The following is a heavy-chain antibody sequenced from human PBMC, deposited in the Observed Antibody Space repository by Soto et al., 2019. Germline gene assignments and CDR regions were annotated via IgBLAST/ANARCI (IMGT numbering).Heavy chain of an antibody. Sequence: GASVKVSCKASGYTFVTYGISWVRQAPGQGLEWMGWISAYNGNTNYAQKLQGRVTMTTDTSTSTAYMELRSLRSDDTAIYYCASVGGALGDFDYWGQGTLVTVYS. CDR3: ASVGGALGDFDY. V-gene: IGHV1-18*01. CDR2: ISAYNGNT. CDR1: GYTFVTYG. J-gene: IGHJ4*02. D-gene: IGHD3-16*01.